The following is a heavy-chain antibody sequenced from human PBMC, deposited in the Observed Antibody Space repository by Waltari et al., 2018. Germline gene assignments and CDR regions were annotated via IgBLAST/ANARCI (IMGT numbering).Heavy chain of an antibody. CDR3: ARFYRYRDAFDI. CDR1: GFTVSSNY. D-gene: IGHD1-1*01. Sequence: VETGGGLIQPGGSLRLSCAASGFTVSSNYMSWVRQAPGKGLEWVSVIYSGGSTYYADSVKGRFTISRDNSKNTLYLQMNSLRAEDTAVYYCARFYRYRDAFDIWGQGTMVTVSS. CDR2: IYSGGST. J-gene: IGHJ3*02. V-gene: IGHV3-53*02.